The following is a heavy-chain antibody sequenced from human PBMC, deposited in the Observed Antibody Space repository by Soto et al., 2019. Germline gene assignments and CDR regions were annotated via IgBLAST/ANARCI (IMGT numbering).Heavy chain of an antibody. CDR2: INHSGST. Sequence: SETLSLTCAVYGGSFSGYYWSWIRQPPGKGLEWIGEINHSGSTNYNPSLKSRVTISVDTSKNQFSLKLSSVTAADTAVYYCAREGVPSRAIKIFGVVTIQGPGPGHDGMDVWGQGTTVT. V-gene: IGHV4-34*01. D-gene: IGHD3-3*01. CDR3: AREGVPSRAIKIFGVVTIQGPGPGHDGMDV. CDR1: GGSFSGYY. J-gene: IGHJ6*02.